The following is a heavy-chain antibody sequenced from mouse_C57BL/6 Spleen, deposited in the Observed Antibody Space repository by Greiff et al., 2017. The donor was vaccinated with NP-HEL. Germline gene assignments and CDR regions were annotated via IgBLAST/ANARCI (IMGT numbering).Heavy chain of an antibody. CDR3: ARWIYGYDDYYAMDY. V-gene: IGHV1-22*01. CDR1: GYTFTDYN. D-gene: IGHD2-2*01. CDR2: INPNNGGT. Sequence: EVKLMESGPELVKPGASVKMSCKASGYTFTDYNMHWVKQSHGKSLEWIGYINPNNGGTSYNQKFKGKATLTVNKSSSTAYMELRSLTSEDSAVYYCARWIYGYDDYYAMDYWGQGTSVTVSS. J-gene: IGHJ4*01.